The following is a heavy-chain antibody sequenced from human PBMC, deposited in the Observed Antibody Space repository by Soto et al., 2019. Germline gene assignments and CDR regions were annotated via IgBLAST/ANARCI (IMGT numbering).Heavy chain of an antibody. J-gene: IGHJ3*01. CDR1: GGSISSSHW. CDR3: ARVVLSITRGAFDA. CDR2: ISHSGTS. Sequence: QVQLQESGPGLVKPSGTLSLTCAVSGGSISSSHWWTWVRQSPGKGLEYIGEISHSGTSNSNPSLKSRVTLSVDRSKNHFSLTLTSVTAADTAVYYCARVVLSITRGAFDAWGQGTPVIASS. V-gene: IGHV4-4*02. D-gene: IGHD1-20*01.